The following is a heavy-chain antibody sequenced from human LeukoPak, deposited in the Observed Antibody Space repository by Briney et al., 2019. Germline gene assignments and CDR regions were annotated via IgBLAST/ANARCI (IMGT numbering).Heavy chain of an antibody. CDR1: GFTFSSYS. CDR2: ISSSSSYI. CDR3: AKVRGYSYGSVIGSFDY. V-gene: IGHV3-21*01. D-gene: IGHD5-18*01. Sequence: GSLRLSCAASGFTFSSYSMNWVRQAPGKGLEWVSSISSSSSYIYYADSVKGRFTISRDNSKNTLYLQMNSLRAEDTAVYYCAKVRGYSYGSVIGSFDYWGQGTLVTVSS. J-gene: IGHJ4*02.